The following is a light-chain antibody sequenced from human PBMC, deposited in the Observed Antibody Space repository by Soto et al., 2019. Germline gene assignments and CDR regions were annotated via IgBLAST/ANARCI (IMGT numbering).Light chain of an antibody. CDR2: GAS. CDR3: QQYGSSWT. Sequence: EIVLTQSPDTLSLSPGERATLSCRASQSVSSSYLAWYQQKVGQAPRLLIYGASSRATGIPDRISGSGSGTDFTLTISRLEPEDFAVYYCQQYGSSWTFGQGTKVEIK. V-gene: IGKV3-20*01. J-gene: IGKJ1*01. CDR1: QSVSSSY.